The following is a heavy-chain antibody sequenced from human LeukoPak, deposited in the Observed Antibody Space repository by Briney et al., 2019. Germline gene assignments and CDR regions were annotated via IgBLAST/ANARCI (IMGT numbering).Heavy chain of an antibody. Sequence: SETLSLTCTVSGDSISSDNYYWTWIRQTPGKGLEWIGYIYHSGSSYYNPSLKSRVSMSVDTSKNQFSLKLSSVTAADTAVYFCATTGSQYCSSTSCYAWFDPWGQGTLVTVSS. CDR2: IYHSGSS. V-gene: IGHV4-30-4*01. CDR3: ATTGSQYCSSTSCYAWFDP. CDR1: GDSISSDNYY. D-gene: IGHD2-2*01. J-gene: IGHJ5*02.